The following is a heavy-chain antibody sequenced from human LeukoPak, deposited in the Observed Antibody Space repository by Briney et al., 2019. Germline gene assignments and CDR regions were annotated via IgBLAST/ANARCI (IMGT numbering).Heavy chain of an antibody. CDR2: ISSSGSTI. CDR1: GFTFSSYE. J-gene: IGHJ3*02. Sequence: HPGGSLRLSCAASGFTFSSYEMNWVRQAPGKGLEWVSYISSSGSTIYYADSVKGRFTISRDNAKNSLYLQMNSLRAEDTAVYYCARVIVGAEIDAFDIWGQGTMVTVSS. CDR3: ARVIVGAEIDAFDI. D-gene: IGHD1-26*01. V-gene: IGHV3-48*03.